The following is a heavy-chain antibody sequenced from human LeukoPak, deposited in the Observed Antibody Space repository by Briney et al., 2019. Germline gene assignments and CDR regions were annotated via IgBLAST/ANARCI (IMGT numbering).Heavy chain of an antibody. V-gene: IGHV4-39*07. J-gene: IGHJ3*02. CDR2: INHSGST. CDR1: GGSISSSSYY. D-gene: IGHD1-26*01. CDR3: ARGWELLRAFDI. Sequence: PSETLSLTCTVSGGSISSSSYYWGWIRQPPGKGLEWIGEINHSGSTNYNPSLKRRVTISVDTSKNQFSLKLSSVTAADTAVYYCARGWELLRAFDIWGQGTMVTVSS.